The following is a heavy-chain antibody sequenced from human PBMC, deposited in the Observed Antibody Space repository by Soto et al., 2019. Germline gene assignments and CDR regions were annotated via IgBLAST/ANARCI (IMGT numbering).Heavy chain of an antibody. V-gene: IGHV1-3*01. CDR1: GYTFTSYA. CDR2: INAGNGNT. J-gene: IGHJ6*02. CDR3: ARDRYSSGWYSQNYYGMDV. D-gene: IGHD6-19*01. Sequence: QVQLVQSGAEVKKPGASVKVSCKASGYTFTSYAMHWVRQAPGQRLEWMGWINAGNGNTKYSQKFQGRVTMTTDTSTSTAYMELRSLRSDDTAVYYCARDRYSSGWYSQNYYGMDVWGQGTTVTVSS.